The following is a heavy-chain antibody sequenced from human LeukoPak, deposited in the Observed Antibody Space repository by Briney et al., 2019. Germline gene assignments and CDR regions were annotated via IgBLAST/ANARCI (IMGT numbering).Heavy chain of an antibody. J-gene: IGHJ6*02. Sequence: PGGSLRLSCAASGFTFSSYWMHWARQAPGKGLVWVSRINSDGSSTSYADSVKGRFTISRDNAKNTLYLQMNSLRAEDTALYYCARSRLAAVTTPLDVWGQGTTVTVSS. V-gene: IGHV3-74*01. CDR1: GFTFSSYW. CDR3: ARSRLAAVTTPLDV. D-gene: IGHD6-13*01. CDR2: INSDGSST.